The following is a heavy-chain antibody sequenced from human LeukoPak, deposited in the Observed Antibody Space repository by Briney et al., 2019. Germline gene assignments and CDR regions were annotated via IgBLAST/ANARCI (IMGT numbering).Heavy chain of an antibody. Sequence: GGSLRLSCAASGFIFSSYAMSWVRQAPGKGLEWVSTISASGGTTYYADSVKGRFTISRDNSKNTLNVQMNSLRAEDTAVYYCAKADYSGSYYFDYWGQGTLVTVSS. CDR2: ISASGGTT. V-gene: IGHV3-23*01. CDR1: GFIFSSYA. CDR3: AKADYSGSYYFDY. D-gene: IGHD1-26*01. J-gene: IGHJ4*02.